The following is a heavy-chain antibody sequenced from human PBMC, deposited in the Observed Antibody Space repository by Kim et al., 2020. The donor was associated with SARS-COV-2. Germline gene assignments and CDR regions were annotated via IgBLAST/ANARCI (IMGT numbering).Heavy chain of an antibody. CDR2: IDWDDDK. D-gene: IGHD1-7*01. CDR1: GFSLFSRGMC. J-gene: IGHJ6*03. V-gene: IGHV2-70*11. CDR3: VRLRGTGTTGSQSLLYYMDV. Sequence: SGPTLVKPTQTLTLTCTFSGFSLFSRGMCVTWIRRPPGKALEWLARIDWDDDKYYNASLRTRLTITKDSSRNQVVLSMTNMDPVDTATYYCVRLRGTGTTGSQSLLYYMDVGGKGTTVTVS.